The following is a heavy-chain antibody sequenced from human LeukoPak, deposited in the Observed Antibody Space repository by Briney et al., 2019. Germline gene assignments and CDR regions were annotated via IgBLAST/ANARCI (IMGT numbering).Heavy chain of an antibody. CDR3: ARLSGYYGSGSEDDAFDI. Sequence: ASVKLSFKASGYTFTSYGISWVRQAPGQGLEWMGWISAYNGNTNYAQKLQGRVTMTTDTSTSTAYMELRSLRSEDTAVYYCARLSGYYGSGSEDDAFDIWGQGTMVTVSS. D-gene: IGHD3-10*01. J-gene: IGHJ3*02. CDR1: GYTFTSYG. CDR2: ISAYNGNT. V-gene: IGHV1-18*01.